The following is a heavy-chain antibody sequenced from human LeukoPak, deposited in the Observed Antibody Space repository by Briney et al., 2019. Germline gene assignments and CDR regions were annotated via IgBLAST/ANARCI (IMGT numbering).Heavy chain of an antibody. V-gene: IGHV3-23*01. CDR3: AKRSGYTTGWFFDF. D-gene: IGHD6-19*01. J-gene: IGHJ4*02. CDR1: GFTFSSYA. CDR2: ISGSGGST. Sequence: GGSLRLSCAASGFTFSSYAMSWVRQAPGKGPEWVSAISGSGGSTYYADSVKGRFTISRDNSKNTLFLQMNSLRAEDTAVFYCAKRSGYTTGWFFDFWGQGTLVTVSS.